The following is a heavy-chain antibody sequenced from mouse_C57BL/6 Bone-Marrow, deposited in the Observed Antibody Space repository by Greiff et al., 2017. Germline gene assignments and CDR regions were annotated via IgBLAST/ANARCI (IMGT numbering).Heavy chain of an antibody. Sequence: EVKLVESGGGLVKPGGSLKLSCAASGFTFSSYAMSWVRQTPEKRLEWVATISDGGSYTYYPDNVKGRFTISRDNAKNNLYLQMSQLKSEDTAMYYCARVTIVRFDYGGQGTTLTVSS. CDR3: ARVTIVRFDY. V-gene: IGHV5-4*03. CDR1: GFTFSSYA. CDR2: ISDGGSYT. D-gene: IGHD2-12*01. J-gene: IGHJ2*01.